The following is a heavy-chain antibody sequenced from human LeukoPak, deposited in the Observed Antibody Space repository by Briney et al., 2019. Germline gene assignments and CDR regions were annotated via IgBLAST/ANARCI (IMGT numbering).Heavy chain of an antibody. D-gene: IGHD6-13*01. CDR3: ARDMSSSWSNFDY. CDR2: IWYDGSNK. V-gene: IGHV3-33*01. J-gene: IGHJ4*02. Sequence: GGSLRLSCAAPGFTFSGFGMQWVRQAPGKGPEWVAVIWYDGSNKDYADSVKGRFTISRDNSKNTLFLQMNSLRAEDTAVYYCARDMSSSWSNFDYWGQGTLVTVSS. CDR1: GFTFSGFG.